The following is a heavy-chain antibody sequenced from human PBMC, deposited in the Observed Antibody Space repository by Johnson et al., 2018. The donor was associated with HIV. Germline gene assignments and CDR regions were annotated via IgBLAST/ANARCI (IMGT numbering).Heavy chain of an antibody. J-gene: IGHJ3*02. CDR2: IYSGGST. V-gene: IGHV3-53*01. CDR1: GFTVSSNY. Sequence: VQLVESGGGLIQPGGSLRLSCAASGFTVSSNYMSWVRQAPGKGLAWVSVIYSGGSTYYADSVKGRFTISRDNSKNTLYLQMNSLRAEDTAVDYCARDTWGLDAFDIWGQGTMVTVSS. D-gene: IGHD2-21*01. CDR3: ARDTWGLDAFDI.